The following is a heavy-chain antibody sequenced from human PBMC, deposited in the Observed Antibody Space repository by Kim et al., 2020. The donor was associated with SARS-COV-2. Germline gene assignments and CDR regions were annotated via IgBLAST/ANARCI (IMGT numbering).Heavy chain of an antibody. Sequence: SVKVSCKASGFTFTSSAVQWVRQARGQRLEWIGWIVVVSGNTNYAQKFQERVTITRDMSTSTAYMELSSLRSEDTAVYYCSADHAKGPEPPYYYYYVMDVWGQGTTVTVSS. CDR2: IVVVSGNT. J-gene: IGHJ6*02. CDR3: SADHAKGPEPPYYYYYVMDV. CDR1: GFTFTSSA. V-gene: IGHV1-58*01.